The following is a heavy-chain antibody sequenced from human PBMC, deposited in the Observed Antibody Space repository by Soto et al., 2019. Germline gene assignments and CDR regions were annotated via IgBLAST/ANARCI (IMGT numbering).Heavy chain of an antibody. CDR3: AREWAQGYSGAFDI. D-gene: IGHD2-15*01. CDR1: GGSISSYY. V-gene: IGHV4-59*01. CDR2: IYYSGST. Sequence: SETLSLTCTVSGGSISSYYWSWIRQPPGKGLEWIGYIYYSGSTNYNPSLKSRVTISVDTSKNQFSLKLSSVTAADTAVYYCAREWAQGYSGAFDIWGQGTMVTVSS. J-gene: IGHJ3*02.